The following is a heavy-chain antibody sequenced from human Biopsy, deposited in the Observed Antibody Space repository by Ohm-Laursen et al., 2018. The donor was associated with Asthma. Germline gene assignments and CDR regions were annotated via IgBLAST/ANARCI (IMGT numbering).Heavy chain of an antibody. J-gene: IGHJ6*02. CDR1: GGTFSNFA. V-gene: IGHV1-69*01. CDR3: ARCQVGYSSGWSLLLKKIYYSGMDV. Sequence: SSVNASCKAPGGTFSNFAISWVRQAPGQGLEWLGGTMTVFGTRNHAQKFQGRVTITADESTSTAYMEVTSLRSEDTAIYYCARCQVGYSSGWSLLLKKIYYSGMDVWGQGTAVTVSS. CDR2: TMTVFGTR. D-gene: IGHD6-19*01.